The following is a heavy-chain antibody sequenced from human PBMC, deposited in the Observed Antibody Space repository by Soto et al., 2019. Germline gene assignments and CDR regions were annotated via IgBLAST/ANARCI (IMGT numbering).Heavy chain of an antibody. Sequence: QVQLVQSGAEVKNPGSSVKVSCKASGGTFSSYAISWVRQAPGQGLEWMGGIIPIFGTANYARKFQGRVTITADESTSTDYMELSSLRSEDKAVYYCARVASGYIGYWGQGTLVTVSS. V-gene: IGHV1-69*01. CDR1: GGTFSSYA. D-gene: IGHD5-18*01. J-gene: IGHJ4*02. CDR3: ARVASGYIGY. CDR2: IIPIFGTA.